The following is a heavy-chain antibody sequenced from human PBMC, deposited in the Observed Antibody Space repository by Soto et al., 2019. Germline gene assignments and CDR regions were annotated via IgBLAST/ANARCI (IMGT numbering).Heavy chain of an antibody. J-gene: IGHJ6*02. CDR1: AFTISTYH. D-gene: IGHD1-26*01. Sequence: GGSLRLSCAASAFTISTYHLNWVRQAPGKGLEWVSYISTDLRALYYADSVRGRFTISRDNAKNSLYLQMTSLRDEDTGVYYCTRDGRRGYDMDVWGQGTTVTVSS. CDR3: TRDGRRGYDMDV. CDR2: ISTDLRAL. V-gene: IGHV3-48*02.